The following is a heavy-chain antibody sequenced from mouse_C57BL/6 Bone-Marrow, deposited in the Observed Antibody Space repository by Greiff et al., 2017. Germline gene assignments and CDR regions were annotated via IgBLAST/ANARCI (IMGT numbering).Heavy chain of an antibody. J-gene: IGHJ3*01. CDR1: GYTFTSYG. CDR2: IYPRSGNT. D-gene: IGHD2-3*01. V-gene: IGHV1-81*01. CDR3: ASDTGWSFAY. Sequence: VKLVESGAELARPGASVKLSCKASGYTFTSYGISWVKQRTGQGLEWIGEIYPRSGNTYYNEKFKGKATLTADKSSSTAYMELRSLTSEDSAVYFCASDTGWSFAYWGKGTLVTVSA.